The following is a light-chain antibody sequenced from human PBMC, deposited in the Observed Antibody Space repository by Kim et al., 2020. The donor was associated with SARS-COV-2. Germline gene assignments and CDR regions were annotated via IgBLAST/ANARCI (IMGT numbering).Light chain of an antibody. CDR2: GAS. V-gene: IGKV3-20*01. Sequence: PPGERAALSCWASQSVSSSYLAWYQQKPGQAPRLLIYGASSRATGIPDRFNGSGSGTDFTLTISRLEPEDFAVYYCQQYGSSPLTFGGGTKVDIK. J-gene: IGKJ4*01. CDR1: QSVSSSY. CDR3: QQYGSSPLT.